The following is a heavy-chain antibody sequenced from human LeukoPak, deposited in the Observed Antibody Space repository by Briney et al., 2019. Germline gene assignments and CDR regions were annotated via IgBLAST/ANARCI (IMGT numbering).Heavy chain of an antibody. Sequence: SETLSLTCTVSGGSISSSSYYWGWIRQPPGKGLEWIGSIYYSGSTYYNASLKSRVTISVDTSKNQFSLTLSSVTAADTAVYYCARSGYDFWSGYRPYMDVWGKGTTVTVSS. CDR3: ARSGYDFWSGYRPYMDV. CDR1: GGSISSSSYY. V-gene: IGHV4-39*01. D-gene: IGHD3-3*01. CDR2: IYYSGST. J-gene: IGHJ6*03.